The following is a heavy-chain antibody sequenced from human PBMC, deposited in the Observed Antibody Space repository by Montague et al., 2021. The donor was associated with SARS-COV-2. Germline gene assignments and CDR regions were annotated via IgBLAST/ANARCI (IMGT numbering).Heavy chain of an antibody. V-gene: IGHV4-59*01. CDR2: VYYTGST. CDR1: GVVLSFYY. J-gene: IGHJ4*02. D-gene: IGHD1-1*01. CDR3: ARAQNTCFIANCVNYFDS. Sequence: SETLSFTCGVSGVVLSFYYLSWIRQPPFFLVSLIVYVYYTGSTKYNPVFKMCCTLSLFTPKNHLSLKLASVTAADTAVYYCARAQNTCFIANCVNYFDSWGLGALVTVSS.